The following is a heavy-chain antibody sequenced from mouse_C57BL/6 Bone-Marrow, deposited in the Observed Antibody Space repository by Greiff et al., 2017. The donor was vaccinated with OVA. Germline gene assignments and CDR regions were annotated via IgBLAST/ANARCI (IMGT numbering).Heavy chain of an antibody. J-gene: IGHJ1*03. D-gene: IGHD1-1*01. Sequence: VKLMESGPELVKPGASVKISCKASGYAFSSSWMNWVKQRPGKGLEWIGRIYPGDGDTNYNGKFKGKATLTADKSSSTAYMQLSSLTSEDSAVYFCARGYYGSSPHWYFDVWGTGTTVTVSS. CDR2: IYPGDGDT. CDR3: ARGYYGSSPHWYFDV. V-gene: IGHV1-82*01. CDR1: GYAFSSSW.